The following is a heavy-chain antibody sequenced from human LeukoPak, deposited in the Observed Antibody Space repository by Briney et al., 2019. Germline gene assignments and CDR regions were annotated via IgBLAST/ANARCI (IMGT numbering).Heavy chain of an antibody. CDR2: IYYSGST. J-gene: IGHJ6*03. V-gene: IGHV4-39*07. CDR1: GGSISSSTYY. CDR3: AREGGRRGYYFMDV. D-gene: IGHD3-10*01. Sequence: SETLSLTCTVSGGSISSSTYYWGWIRQPPGMGLEWIGSIYYSGSTYYNPSLQSRVTLSVDTSRNQFSLKVSSVTAADTAVYYCAREGGRRGYYFMDVWGKGTTVTISS.